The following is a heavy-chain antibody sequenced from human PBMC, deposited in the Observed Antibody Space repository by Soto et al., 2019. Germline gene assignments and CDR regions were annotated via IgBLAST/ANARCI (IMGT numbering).Heavy chain of an antibody. CDR3: TSRDIAAAGNHFDY. CDR2: IRSRANSYAT. J-gene: IGHJ4*02. Sequence: GSLRLSCAASVFTFSGSPMHWVRQGSGKGLAWVGRIRSRANSYATAYAACVKGRFFMSRDDSKNTAYLQMNNLKTEDTAVYYCTSRDIAAAGNHFDYWGRETLDNVSS. V-gene: IGHV3-73*01. CDR1: VFTFSGSP. D-gene: IGHD6-25*01.